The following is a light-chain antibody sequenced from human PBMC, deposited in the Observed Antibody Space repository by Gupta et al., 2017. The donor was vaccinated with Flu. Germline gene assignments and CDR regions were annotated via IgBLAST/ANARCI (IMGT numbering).Light chain of an antibody. V-gene: IGKV4-1*01. J-gene: IGKJ1*01. CDR3: QQDYSAPPT. CDR2: WAS. Sequence: DIVMTQSPDSLAVSLGERATINCESTQSGLYNTKNKNYLAWYQHKPGQPPKLLISWASAQDYGVPDRFSGSGSGTEFTLTISSLQAEDVAVYYCQQDYSAPPTFGQGTKVEIK. CDR1: QSGLYNTKNKNY.